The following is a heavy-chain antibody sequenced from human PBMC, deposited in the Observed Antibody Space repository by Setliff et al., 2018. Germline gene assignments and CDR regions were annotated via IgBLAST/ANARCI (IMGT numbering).Heavy chain of an antibody. D-gene: IGHD1-1*01. Sequence: SETLSLTCTVSGGSISSGTYYWSWIRQHPGKGLEWIGYFYNSGTTNYNPPLKGRATISVDNSKNQFSLNLNSVTVAGTAVYFCARGVRTGYLDSWGQGTLVTVSS. J-gene: IGHJ4*02. CDR1: GGSISSGTYY. V-gene: IGHV4-61*05. CDR3: ARGVRTGYLDS. CDR2: FYNSGTT.